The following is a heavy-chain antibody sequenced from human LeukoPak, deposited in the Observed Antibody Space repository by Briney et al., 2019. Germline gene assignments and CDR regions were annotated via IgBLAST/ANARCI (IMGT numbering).Heavy chain of an antibody. CDR1: GGSMSSSSHY. CDR3: ARNMTALSRLDVFDI. V-gene: IGHV4-39*01. D-gene: IGHD2-21*02. Sequence: SETLSLTCTVSGGSMSSSSHYWGWIRQSPGKGLECIGSIYYSGSTYYNPSLKSRVLISVDTSKNQFSLELRSVTAADTAIYYCARNMTALSRLDVFDIWGPGTMVTVSS. CDR2: IYYSGST. J-gene: IGHJ3*02.